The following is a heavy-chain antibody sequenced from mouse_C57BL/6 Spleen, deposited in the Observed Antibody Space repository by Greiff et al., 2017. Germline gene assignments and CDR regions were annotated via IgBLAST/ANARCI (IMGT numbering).Heavy chain of an antibody. CDR3: TTGRYSRDY. J-gene: IGHJ2*01. CDR2: IDPENGAT. D-gene: IGHD1-1*01. CDR1: GFNIKDDY. Sequence: EVKLMESGAELVRPGASVKLSCTASGFNIKDDYMHWVRQRPDQGLAWIGWIDPENGATEYASKFQGKATITADTSSNTAYLQLSSLTSEDTAVYYCTTGRYSRDYWGQGTTLTVAS. V-gene: IGHV14-4*01.